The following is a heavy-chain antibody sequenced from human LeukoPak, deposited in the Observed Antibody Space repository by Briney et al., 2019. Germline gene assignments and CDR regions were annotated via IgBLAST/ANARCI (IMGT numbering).Heavy chain of an antibody. CDR3: ARGSSGYSYG. Sequence: NPSETLSLTCTVSGGSISSYSWSWIRQPPGKGLEWIGYISYSGSTNYNPSLKSRVTISVDTSKNQFSLKLSSVTAADTAVYYCARGSSGYSYGWGQGTLVTVSS. J-gene: IGHJ4*02. CDR2: ISYSGST. CDR1: GGSISSYS. V-gene: IGHV4-59*01. D-gene: IGHD5-18*01.